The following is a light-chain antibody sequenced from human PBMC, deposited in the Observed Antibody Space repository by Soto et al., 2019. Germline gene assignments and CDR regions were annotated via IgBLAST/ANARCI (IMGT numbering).Light chain of an antibody. CDR3: QQYNTYWT. Sequence: DIQMTQFPSALSASVGDRVTITCRASQNVNNWLAWYQHKPGKAPQLLIYDASVLETGVPSRFSGSGSGTEFTLAISGLQSDDCATYYCQQYNTYWTFGPGTKVDIK. V-gene: IGKV1-5*01. J-gene: IGKJ1*01. CDR1: QNVNNW. CDR2: DAS.